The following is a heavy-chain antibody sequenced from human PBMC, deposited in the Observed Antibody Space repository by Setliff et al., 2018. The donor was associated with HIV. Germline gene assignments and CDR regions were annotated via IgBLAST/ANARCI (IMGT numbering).Heavy chain of an antibody. CDR2: ISAYNGNT. Sequence: ASVKVSCKASGYTFTSYGISWVRQALGQGLEWMGWISAYNGNTNYAQNFQGRVTMTTDTSTSTVYMELRSLRSDDTAVYYCASSVDNYGDNRWFDPWGQGTLVTVSS. J-gene: IGHJ5*02. CDR3: ASSVDNYGDNRWFDP. D-gene: IGHD4-17*01. CDR1: GYTFTSYG. V-gene: IGHV1-18*01.